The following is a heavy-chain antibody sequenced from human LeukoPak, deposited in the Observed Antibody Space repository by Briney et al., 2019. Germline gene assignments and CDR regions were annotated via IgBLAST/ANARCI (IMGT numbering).Heavy chain of an antibody. CDR3: ARGEGGYSYALAY. CDR1: GGSISSGGYY. Sequence: TLSLTCTVSGGSISSGGYYWSWIRQHPGKGLEWIGYIYYSGSTYYNPSLKSRVTISVDTSKNQFSLKLSSVTAADTAVYYCARGEGGYSYALAYWGQGTLVTVSS. V-gene: IGHV4-31*03. D-gene: IGHD5-18*01. CDR2: IYYSGST. J-gene: IGHJ4*02.